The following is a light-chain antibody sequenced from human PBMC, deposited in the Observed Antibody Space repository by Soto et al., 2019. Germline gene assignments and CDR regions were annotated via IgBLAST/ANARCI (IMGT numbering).Light chain of an antibody. V-gene: IGLV1-51*02. CDR3: GTWDTSLSRV. Sequence: QPVLAQPPSVSAAPGQKVTISCSGSSSDIGRHYVSWYQHLPGTAPKLLIYENSKRPSGIPDRFSGSKSGTSATLGITGLQTGDEADYYCGTWDTSLSRVFGTGTKVTLL. J-gene: IGLJ1*01. CDR1: SSDIGRHY. CDR2: ENS.